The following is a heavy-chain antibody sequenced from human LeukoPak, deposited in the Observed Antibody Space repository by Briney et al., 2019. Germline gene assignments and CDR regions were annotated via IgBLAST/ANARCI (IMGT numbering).Heavy chain of an antibody. CDR2: ISWNSGSI. J-gene: IGHJ4*02. V-gene: IGHV3-9*01. D-gene: IGHD6-13*01. CDR1: GFTFDDYA. CDR3: AKGLSWYQFDY. Sequence: GGSLRLSCAASGFTFDDYAMHWVRQAPGKGLEWVSGISWNSGSIGYADSVKGRFTISRDNAKNSLYLQMNSLRAEDTALYYCAKGLSWYQFDYWGQGTLVTVSS.